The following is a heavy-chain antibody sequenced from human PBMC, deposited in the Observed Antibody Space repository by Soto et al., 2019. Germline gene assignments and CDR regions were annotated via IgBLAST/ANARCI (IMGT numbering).Heavy chain of an antibody. D-gene: IGHD4-17*01. CDR2: ISGGGVST. CDR3: ARGQDDYGDSDVWFDP. V-gene: IGHV3-23*01. CDR1: GFSFSSYG. J-gene: IGHJ5*02. Sequence: EEQLLESGGGLVQPGGSLRLSCAASGFSFSSYGMSWVRQAPGKGLEWVSGISGGGVSTYYAGSVKGRFTISRDKSKNTLYLQMNSLRAEDTAVYYCARGQDDYGDSDVWFDPWGQGTLVSVSS.